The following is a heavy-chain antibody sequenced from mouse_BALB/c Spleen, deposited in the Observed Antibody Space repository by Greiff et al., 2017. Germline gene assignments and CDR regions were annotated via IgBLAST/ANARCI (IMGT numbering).Heavy chain of an antibody. CDR3: TSNWEGYFDY. V-gene: IGHV6-6*02. CDR1: GFTFSNYW. D-gene: IGHD4-1*01. J-gene: IGHJ2*01. Sequence: EVQLQQSGGGLVQPGGSMKLSCVASGFTFSNYWMNWVRQSPEKGLEWVAEIRLKSNNYATHYAESVKGRFTISRDDSKSSVYLQMNNLRAEDTGIYYCTSNWEGYFDYWGQGTTLTVSS. CDR2: IRLKSNNYAT.